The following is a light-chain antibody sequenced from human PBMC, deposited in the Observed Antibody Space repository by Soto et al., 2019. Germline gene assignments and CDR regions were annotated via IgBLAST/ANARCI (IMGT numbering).Light chain of an antibody. J-gene: IGKJ2*01. CDR1: QSLLHSNGYNY. CDR2: LGS. CDR3: MQALQTPYT. V-gene: IGKV2-28*01. Sequence: DIVMTQSPLSLPVTPGEPASISCRSSQSLLHSNGYNYLDWYLQKPVQSPQLLIYLGSNRASGVPDRFSGSGSSTDFTLKISRVEAEDVGVYYCMQALQTPYTFGQGTKLEIK.